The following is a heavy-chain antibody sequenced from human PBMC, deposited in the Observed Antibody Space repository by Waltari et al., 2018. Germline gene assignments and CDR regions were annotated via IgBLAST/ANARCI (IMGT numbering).Heavy chain of an antibody. J-gene: IGHJ4*02. D-gene: IGHD3-22*01. V-gene: IGHV1-69*08. CDR3: ARDLRYYRGPPTMGGY. CDR1: GGTFSSYT. Sequence: QVQLVQSGAEVKKPGSSVKVSCKASGGTFSSYTISWVRQAPGQGLEWMGRIIPILGIANYAQKFQGRVTMTRNTSISTAYMELSSLRSDDTAVYYCARDLRYYRGPPTMGGYWGQGTLVTVSS. CDR2: IIPILGIA.